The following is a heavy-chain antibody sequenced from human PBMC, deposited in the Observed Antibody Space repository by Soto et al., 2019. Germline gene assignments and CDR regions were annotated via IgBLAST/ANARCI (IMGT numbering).Heavy chain of an antibody. CDR2: IVTLFGTA. D-gene: IGHD4-17*01. J-gene: IGHJ4*01. V-gene: IGHV1-69*13. CDR1: GGTFSSHS. CDR3: AREVGYGDFSATLPD. Sequence: SVKVSCKASGGTFSSHSINWVRQAPGQGLEWMGGIVTLFGTANYAQNFQGRVTITADQSTSTVYMDLSSLRSDDTAVYYCAREVGYGDFSATLPDSGHGTLLTVSS.